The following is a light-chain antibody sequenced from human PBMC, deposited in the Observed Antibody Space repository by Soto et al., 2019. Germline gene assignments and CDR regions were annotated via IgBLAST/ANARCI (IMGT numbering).Light chain of an antibody. CDR1: QSVSSN. Sequence: IVMTQSPATLSLSPGERATLSCRASQSVSSNLAWYQQKPGQAPRLLIYGASTRATGIPARFSGIGSGTEFTLTISSLQSEDFAVYYCQPYNNRCTFGQGTKVDIK. CDR3: QPYNNRCT. V-gene: IGKV3-15*01. J-gene: IGKJ1*01. CDR2: GAS.